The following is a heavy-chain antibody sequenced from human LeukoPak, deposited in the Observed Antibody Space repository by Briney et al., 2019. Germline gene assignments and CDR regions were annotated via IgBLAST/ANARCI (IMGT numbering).Heavy chain of an antibody. CDR2: IYYSGST. V-gene: IGHV4-39*01. J-gene: IGHJ3*02. CDR3: ASFFGVVPRDAFDI. D-gene: IGHD3-3*01. CDR1: GGSISSSSYY. Sequence: SETLSLTCTVSGGSISSSSYYWGWIRQPPGKGLEWIGSIYYSGSTYYNPSLKSRVTISVDTSKNQFSLKLSSVTAADTAVYYCASFFGVVPRDAFDIWGQGTVVTVSS.